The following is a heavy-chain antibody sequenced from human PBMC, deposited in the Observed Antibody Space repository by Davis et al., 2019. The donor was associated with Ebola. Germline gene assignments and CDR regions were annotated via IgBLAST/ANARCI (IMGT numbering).Heavy chain of an antibody. V-gene: IGHV3-23*01. CDR1: GFVFRNYV. J-gene: IGHJ3*01. CDR2: LGTSADT. CDR3: AKDNRNIWSEV. Sequence: GESLKISCAASGFVFRNYVMSWVRQAPGKGLEWVSTLGTSADTYYADSVKGRFTISRDNSKNTLYLQMNGLRVEDMAIYYCAKDNRNIWSEVWGQGTMVTVSS. D-gene: IGHD2/OR15-2a*01.